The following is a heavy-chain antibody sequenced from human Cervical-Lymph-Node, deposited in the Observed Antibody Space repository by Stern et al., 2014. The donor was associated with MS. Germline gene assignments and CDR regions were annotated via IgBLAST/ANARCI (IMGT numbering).Heavy chain of an antibody. V-gene: IGHV1-2*06. CDR2: INPNSGGT. J-gene: IGHJ4*02. Sequence: QVQLMQSGAEVKKPGASVKVSCKASGYTFTDYYIHWVQQAPGQGLEWVGRINPNSGGTNYAQNFQGRVTMTRDTSISTAYMELSKLKSDDTAVYYCARGGIIGSTDVDSWGQGTLVTVSS. CDR1: GYTFTDYY. CDR3: ARGGIIGSTDVDS. D-gene: IGHD1-7*01.